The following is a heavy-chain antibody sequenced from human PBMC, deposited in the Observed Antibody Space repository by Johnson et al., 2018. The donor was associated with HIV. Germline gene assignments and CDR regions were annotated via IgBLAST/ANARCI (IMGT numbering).Heavy chain of an antibody. CDR3: AKGGPDAFDI. J-gene: IGHJ3*02. CDR2: IYSGGTT. D-gene: IGHD1-26*01. Sequence: VQLVESGGGVVQPGRSLRLSCAASGFTVSNNYMNWVRQAPGKGLEWVSVIYSGGTTYSADSVKGRFTISRDNSKNTLYLQMNSLRAEDTAVYYCAKGGPDAFDICGQGTMVTVSS. V-gene: IGHV3-66*02. CDR1: GFTVSNNY.